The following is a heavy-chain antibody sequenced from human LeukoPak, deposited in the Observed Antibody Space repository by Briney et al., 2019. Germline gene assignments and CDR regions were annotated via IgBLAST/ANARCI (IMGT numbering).Heavy chain of an antibody. V-gene: IGHV4-39*02. D-gene: IGHD2-2*03. CDR2: IFYSGKT. CDR1: NGSMTSDSYY. J-gene: IGHJ5*02. CDR3: ARLWIVATWFDA. Sequence: SETLSLTCTVSNGSMTSDSYYCAWVRQPPGKGLEWIGSIFYSGKTYYSASLKSRVTVSLDTSKKIFSLRLSSVTAADTAVYYCARLWIVATWFDAWGQGALVTVSS.